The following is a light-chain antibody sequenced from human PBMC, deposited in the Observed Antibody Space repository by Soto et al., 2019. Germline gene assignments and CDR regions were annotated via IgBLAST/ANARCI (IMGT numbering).Light chain of an antibody. J-gene: IGKJ1*01. V-gene: IGKV1-5*03. Sequence: DIQMTQSPSTLSASVGDRVTITCRASQSISSWLAWYQQKPGKAPKLLIYKASSLESGVPSRFSGSGAGTEFTLTISSPQPDDFATYCCQQYNSYSPWTFGQGTKVES. CDR1: QSISSW. CDR2: KAS. CDR3: QQYNSYSPWT.